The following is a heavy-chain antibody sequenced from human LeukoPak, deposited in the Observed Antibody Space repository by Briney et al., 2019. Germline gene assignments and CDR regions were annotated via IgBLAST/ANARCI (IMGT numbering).Heavy chain of an antibody. D-gene: IGHD2-15*01. CDR3: ARQEYCSGGSCYTWFDP. V-gene: IGHV5-51*01. Sequence: GESLKISCKGSGYSFTSYWIGWVRQTPGKGLEWMGIIYPGDSDTRYSPSFQGQVTISADKSISTAYLQWSSLKASDTAMYYCARQEYCSGGSCYTWFDPWGQGTLVIVSS. J-gene: IGHJ5*02. CDR1: GYSFTSYW. CDR2: IYPGDSDT.